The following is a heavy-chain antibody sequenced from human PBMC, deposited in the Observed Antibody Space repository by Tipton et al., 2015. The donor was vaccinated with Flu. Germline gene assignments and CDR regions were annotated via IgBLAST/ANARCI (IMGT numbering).Heavy chain of an antibody. CDR1: GDSIGSGYY. V-gene: IGHV4-38-2*02. CDR2: IFHTGST. Sequence: TLSLTCSVSGDSIGSGYYWGWIRQPPGKGLEWIGNIFHTGSTYSNPSLRSRVTISVDTSKNQFSLRLSSVTAADTAVYYCARDRGFSNWFDPWGQGTLVTVSS. CDR3: ARDRGFSNWFDP. D-gene: IGHD3-10*01. J-gene: IGHJ5*02.